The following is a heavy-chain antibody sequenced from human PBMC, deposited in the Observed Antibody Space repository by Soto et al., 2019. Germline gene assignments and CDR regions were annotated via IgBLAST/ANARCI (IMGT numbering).Heavy chain of an antibody. CDR2: IYYSGST. CDR3: ARNFRFGELSIHY. J-gene: IGHJ4*02. Sequence: SETLSLTCTVSGGSISSGDYYWSWIRQPPGKGLEWIGYIYYSGSTYYNPSLKSRVTISVDTSKNQFSLKLSSVTAADTAVYYCARNFRFGELSIHYSGQGTLVTVSS. CDR1: GGSISSGDYY. V-gene: IGHV4-30-4*01. D-gene: IGHD3-10*01.